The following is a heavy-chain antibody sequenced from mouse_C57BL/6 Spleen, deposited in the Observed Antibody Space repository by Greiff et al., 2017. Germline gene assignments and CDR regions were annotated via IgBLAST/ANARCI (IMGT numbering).Heavy chain of an antibody. CDR2: ISSGSSTI. CDR3: ARNTYGSRHWYFDV. D-gene: IGHD1-1*01. CDR1: GFTFSDYG. Sequence: EVKLVESGGGLVKPGGSLKLSCAASGFTFSDYGMHWVRQAPEKGLEWVAYISSGSSTIYYADTVKGRFTISRDNAKNTLFLQMTSLRSEDTAMYYCARNTYGSRHWYFDVWGTGTTVTVSS. V-gene: IGHV5-17*01. J-gene: IGHJ1*03.